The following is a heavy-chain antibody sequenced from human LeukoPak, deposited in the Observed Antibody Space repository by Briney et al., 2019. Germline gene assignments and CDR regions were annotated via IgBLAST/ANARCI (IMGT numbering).Heavy chain of an antibody. V-gene: IGHV4-59*01. D-gene: IGHD3-3*01. J-gene: IGHJ6*03. CDR3: ARWSGYYYYYYYMDV. CDR1: GGSISSYY. CDR2: IYYSGST. Sequence: PSETLSLTCTVSGGSISSYYWSWIRQPPGKGLEWIGYIYYSGSTNYNPSLKSRVTISVDTSKNQFSLKLSSVTAADTAVYYCARWSGYYYYYYYMDVWGKGTTVTVSS.